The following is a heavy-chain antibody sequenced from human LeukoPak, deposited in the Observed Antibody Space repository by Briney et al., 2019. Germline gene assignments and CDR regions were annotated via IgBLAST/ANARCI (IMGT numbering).Heavy chain of an antibody. CDR3: AKDQPVSAGAIGEDAFDI. Sequence: GGSLRLSCAASGFTFSSYAMSWVRQAPGKGLEWVSAISGSGGSTYYADSVKGRFTISRDNSKNTLYLQMNSLRAEDTTVYYCAKDQPVSAGAIGEDAFDIWGQGTMVTVSS. D-gene: IGHD3-16*02. J-gene: IGHJ3*02. CDR2: ISGSGGST. CDR1: GFTFSSYA. V-gene: IGHV3-23*01.